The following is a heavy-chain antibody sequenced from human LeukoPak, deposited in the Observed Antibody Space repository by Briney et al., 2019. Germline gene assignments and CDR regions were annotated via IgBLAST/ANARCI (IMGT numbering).Heavy chain of an antibody. CDR3: AGGYCSDGTCYRFDP. J-gene: IGHJ5*02. Sequence: GGSLRLSCTASGSTFSTYGMNWVRQAPGNGLEWLSYISTTSGTIYYADSVKGRFTISRENAKNSLYLQMNSLRAEDTAVYYCAGGYCSDGTCYRFDPWGQGTLVTVSS. D-gene: IGHD2-15*01. CDR2: ISTTSGTI. CDR1: GSTFSTYG. V-gene: IGHV3-48*01.